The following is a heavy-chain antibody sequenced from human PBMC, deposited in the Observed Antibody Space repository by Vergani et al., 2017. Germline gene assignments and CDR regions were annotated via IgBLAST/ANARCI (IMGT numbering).Heavy chain of an antibody. D-gene: IGHD1-14*01. J-gene: IGHJ5*02. V-gene: IGHV3-33*01. CDR1: GFTFNQYG. Sequence: QVQLVESGGGVVQPGRSLRLSCAASGFTFNQYGMHWVRQAPGKGLEWVAVTWYDGNNKQYADSVKGRFTISRDNSKSTMYLQMNSLRDEDTGVYYCAGDLRLLYNRFDPWGQGTLVIVSS. CDR3: AGDLRLLYNRFDP. CDR2: TWYDGNNK.